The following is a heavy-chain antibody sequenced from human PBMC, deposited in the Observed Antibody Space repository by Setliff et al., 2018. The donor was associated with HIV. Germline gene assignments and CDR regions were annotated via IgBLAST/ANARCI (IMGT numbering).Heavy chain of an antibody. J-gene: IGHJ6*02. Sequence: GALRLSCAASGFTVSGNYLNWVRQAPGKGLEWVSVIYSGGNRNYADSVKGRFTISRDISKNTLYLQMNSLRAEDTAVYYCARSVIGYYYYGMDVWGQGTLVTVSS. CDR2: IYSGGNR. CDR1: GFTVSGNY. V-gene: IGHV3-66*02. CDR3: ARSVIGYYYYGMDV. D-gene: IGHD3-10*01.